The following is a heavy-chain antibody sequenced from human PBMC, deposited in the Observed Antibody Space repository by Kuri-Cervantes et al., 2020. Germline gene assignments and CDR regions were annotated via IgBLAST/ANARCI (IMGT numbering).Heavy chain of an antibody. V-gene: IGHV3-23*01. Sequence: GESLKISCAASGFTFSSYAMSWVRQAPGKGLEWVSGIGDSGGSTYYADSVKGRFTISRDNAKNSLYLQMNSLRAEDTALYYCAKVSDSSGYYFYLDAFDIWGQGTMVTVSS. D-gene: IGHD3-22*01. CDR3: AKVSDSSGYYFYLDAFDI. CDR2: IGDSGGST. J-gene: IGHJ3*02. CDR1: GFTFSSYA.